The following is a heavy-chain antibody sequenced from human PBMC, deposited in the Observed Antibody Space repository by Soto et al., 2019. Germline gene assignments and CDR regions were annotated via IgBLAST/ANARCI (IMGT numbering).Heavy chain of an antibody. CDR3: ARAVNKDFWSGFNWFDP. D-gene: IGHD3-3*01. Sequence: GGSLRLSCAASGFTFSSYEMNWVRQAPGKGLEWVSYISSSGSTIYYADSVKGRFTISRDNAKNSLYLQMNSLRAEDTAVYYCARAVNKDFWSGFNWFDPWGQGTLVTSPQ. V-gene: IGHV3-48*03. CDR1: GFTFSSYE. J-gene: IGHJ5*02. CDR2: ISSSGSTI.